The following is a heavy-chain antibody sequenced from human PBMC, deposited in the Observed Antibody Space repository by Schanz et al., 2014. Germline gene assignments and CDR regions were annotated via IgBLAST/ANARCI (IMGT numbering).Heavy chain of an antibody. CDR2: ISVYTGNT. CDR1: GYTFTTYA. Sequence: QVQLVQSGAEVKKPGASVRVSCKASGYTFTTYAMSWVRQAPGQGLEWVGWISVYTGNTKYGQKVQGRVTMTADSSTTTDYMKLTSLRSDDTAVYYCAKAEYDILTDSYSRLDPWGQGTLVTVSS. J-gene: IGHJ5*02. D-gene: IGHD3-9*01. CDR3: AKAEYDILTDSYSRLDP. V-gene: IGHV1-18*01.